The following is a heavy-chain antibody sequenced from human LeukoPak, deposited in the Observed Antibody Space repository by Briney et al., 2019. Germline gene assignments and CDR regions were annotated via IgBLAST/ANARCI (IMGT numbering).Heavy chain of an antibody. Sequence: GGSLRLSCAASGFTFSSYNMNWVRQAPGKGLEWISSITFSSSYVFYADSVKGRFTISRVNAKNSLYLQMNSLTVEDSAIYYCARDPYSGNHGDHYYYYMDVWGKGTTVTISS. CDR3: ARDPYSGNHGDHYYYYMDV. CDR2: ITFSSSYV. V-gene: IGHV3-21*04. J-gene: IGHJ6*03. D-gene: IGHD1-26*01. CDR1: GFTFSSYN.